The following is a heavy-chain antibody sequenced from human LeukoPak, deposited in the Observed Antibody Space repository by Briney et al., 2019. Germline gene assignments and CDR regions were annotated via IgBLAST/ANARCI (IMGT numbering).Heavy chain of an antibody. CDR1: GFTFSTYA. V-gene: IGHV3-30-3*01. D-gene: IGHD2-15*01. CDR2: LSYDGSNK. Sequence: GGSLRLSCAASGFTFSTYAIHWVRQAPGKGLEWVAGLSYDGSNKDYADSVKGRFIISRDSSKNTLYLQMNSLRAEDTAVYYCAREAHCSGSSCYYFDYWGQGTLVTVSS. CDR3: AREAHCSGSSCYYFDY. J-gene: IGHJ4*02.